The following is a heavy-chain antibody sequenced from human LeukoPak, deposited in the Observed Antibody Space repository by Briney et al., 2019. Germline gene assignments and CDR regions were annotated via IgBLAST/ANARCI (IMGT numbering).Heavy chain of an antibody. J-gene: IGHJ1*01. D-gene: IGHD6-25*01. V-gene: IGHV3-23*01. Sequence: GGSLRLSCAASGFTFSDYAMGWVRQAAGAGLEWVSTISGSGGTTYYADSVKARFPISRDNSQNTLYLQMNRLRPEDTAVYYCAKFFAPSGGASGWTWTIHNWGQGTLVIVSS. CDR3: AKFFAPSGGASGWTWTIHN. CDR1: GFTFSDYA. CDR2: ISGSGGTT.